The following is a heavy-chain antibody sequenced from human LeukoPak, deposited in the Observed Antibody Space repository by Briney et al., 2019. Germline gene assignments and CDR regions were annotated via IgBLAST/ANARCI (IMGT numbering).Heavy chain of an antibody. D-gene: IGHD1-1*01. V-gene: IGHV4-61*01. CDR1: GGSISSSSYY. CDR3: ARDRGTWNDDGFDY. J-gene: IGHJ4*02. CDR2: IYYSGST. Sequence: PSETLSLTCTVSGGSISSSSYYWSWIRQPPGKGLEWIGYIYYSGSTNYNPSLKSRVTISVDTSKNQFSLKLSSVTAADTAVYYCARDRGTWNDDGFDYWGQGTLVTVSS.